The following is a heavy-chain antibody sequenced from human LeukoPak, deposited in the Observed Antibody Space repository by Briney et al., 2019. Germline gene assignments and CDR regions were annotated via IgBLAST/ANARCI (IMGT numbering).Heavy chain of an antibody. J-gene: IGHJ2*01. CDR3: ARESVVTTSLYYWYFDL. Sequence: LQTLSLTCSVSGGSVSSVSYFWSWIRQPAGKGLEWIGRSNSTGTTNYNPSFKSRVSISVDTSKSQFSLNLNSVTAADTAVYFCARESVVTTSLYYWYFDLWGRGTLVTVPS. CDR1: GGSVSSVSYF. D-gene: IGHD2-21*02. CDR2: SNSTGTT. V-gene: IGHV4-61*02.